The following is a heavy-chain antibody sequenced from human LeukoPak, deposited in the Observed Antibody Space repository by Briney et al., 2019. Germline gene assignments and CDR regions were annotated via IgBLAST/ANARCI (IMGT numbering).Heavy chain of an antibody. J-gene: IGHJ4*02. CDR2: IYTSGST. CDR1: GDSISSNYYY. D-gene: IGHD3-22*01. CDR3: ARASYSYDISGWVPFDY. V-gene: IGHV4-61*02. Sequence: SETLSLTCTVSGDSISSNYYYWGWIRQPPGKGLEWIGRIYTSGSTTYNPSLKSRVTISGDTSENQFSLRLSSVTAADTAVYYCARASYSYDISGWVPFDYWGQGTLVTVSS.